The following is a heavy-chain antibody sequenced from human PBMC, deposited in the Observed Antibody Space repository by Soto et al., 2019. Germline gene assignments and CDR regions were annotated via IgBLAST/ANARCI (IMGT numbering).Heavy chain of an antibody. CDR2: INPDGSVK. CDR1: GFTSSNYW. V-gene: IGHV3-7*03. CDR3: AKDRGSSWYESVDY. Sequence: PGGSLRLSCESSGFTSSNYWMSWVRQAPGKGLEWVANINPDGSVKFYADSVKGRFTISRDNAKNTLYLQMNSLRAEDTAVYYCAKDRGSSWYESVDYWGQGTLVTVSS. D-gene: IGHD6-13*01. J-gene: IGHJ4*02.